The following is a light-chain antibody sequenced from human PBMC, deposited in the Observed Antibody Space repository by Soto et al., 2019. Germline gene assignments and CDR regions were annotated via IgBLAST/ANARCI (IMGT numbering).Light chain of an antibody. Sequence: IQLTQSPSSLAASLGDRVAIPXQARREITCYFNWYQQEPGXAPKXXXYDXSKLERGGPSRLSGSGSGTDFTLTITSLQPEDIATYYCQQFENVPRTFGGGTKVDIK. CDR1: REITCY. CDR3: QQFENVPRT. J-gene: IGKJ4*01. CDR2: DXS. V-gene: IGKV1-33*01.